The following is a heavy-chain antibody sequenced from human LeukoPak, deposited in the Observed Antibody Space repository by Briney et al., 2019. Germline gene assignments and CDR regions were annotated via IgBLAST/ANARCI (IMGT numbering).Heavy chain of an antibody. V-gene: IGHV3-30*02. Sequence: PGGSLRLSCAASGFTFSSYGMHWVRQAPGKGLEWVAFIRYDGSNKYYADSVKGRFTISRDNSKNTLYLQMNSLRAEDTAVYYCAKDRGLFLEWSHDAFDIWGQGTMVTVSS. CDR2: IRYDGSNK. CDR1: GFTFSSYG. J-gene: IGHJ3*02. CDR3: AKDRGLFLEWSHDAFDI. D-gene: IGHD3-3*01.